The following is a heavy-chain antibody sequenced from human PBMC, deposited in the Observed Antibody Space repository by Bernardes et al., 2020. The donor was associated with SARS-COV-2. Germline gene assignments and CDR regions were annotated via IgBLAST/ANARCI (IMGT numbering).Heavy chain of an antibody. CDR3: AKDGSSTVTGTYYYYGMDV. V-gene: IGHV3-23*01. CDR1: GFTFSSYA. Sequence: GGSLRLSCAASGFTFSSYAMSWVRQAPGKGLEWVSSISGSGGSTYYADSVKGRFTISRDNSKNTLYLQMNSLRAEDTAVYYCAKDGSSTVTGTYYYYGMDVWGQGTTVTVSS. D-gene: IGHD4-17*01. CDR2: ISGSGGST. J-gene: IGHJ6*02.